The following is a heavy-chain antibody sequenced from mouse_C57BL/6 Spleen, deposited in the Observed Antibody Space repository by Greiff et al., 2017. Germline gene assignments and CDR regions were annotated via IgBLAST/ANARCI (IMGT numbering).Heavy chain of an antibody. J-gene: IGHJ2*01. CDR2: IDPSDSYT. CDR1: GYTFTSYW. V-gene: IGHV1-69*01. CDR3: ARAPLYFDY. Sequence: QVQLQQPGAELVMPGASVQLSCQASGYTFTSYWMHWVKQRPGQGLEWIGEIDPSDSYTNYTQKFKGKSTLTVDKSSSTAYMQLSSLTSEDSAVYYCARAPLYFDYWGQGTTLTVSS.